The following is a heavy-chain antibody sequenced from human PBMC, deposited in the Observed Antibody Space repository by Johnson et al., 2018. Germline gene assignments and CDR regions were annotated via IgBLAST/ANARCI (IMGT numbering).Heavy chain of an antibody. CDR1: GFTFSSYS. CDR3: ARDIVDYYDSSGYFLAEYFQH. J-gene: IGHJ1*01. D-gene: IGHD3-22*01. CDR2: IKQDGSEK. Sequence: VQLVESGGGLVKPGGSLRLSCAASGFTFSSYSMNWVRQAPGKGLEWVANIKQDGSEKYYVDSVKGRFTISRDNAKNSLYLQMNSLRAEDTAVYYCARDIVDYYDSSGYFLAEYFQHWGQGTLVTVSS. V-gene: IGHV3-7*01.